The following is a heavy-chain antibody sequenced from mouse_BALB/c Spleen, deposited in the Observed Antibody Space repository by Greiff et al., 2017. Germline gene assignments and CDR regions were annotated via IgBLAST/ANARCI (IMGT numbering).Heavy chain of an antibody. V-gene: IGHV3-2*02. CDR1: GYSITSDYA. J-gene: IGHJ2*01. CDR3: ARGRGYFDY. CDR2: ISYSGST. Sequence: EVQLVESGPGLVKPSQSLSLTCTVTGYSITSDYAWNWIRQFPGNKLEWMGYISYSGSTSYNPSLKSRISITRDTSKNQFFLQLNSVTTEDTATYYCARGRGYFDYWGQGTTLTVSS.